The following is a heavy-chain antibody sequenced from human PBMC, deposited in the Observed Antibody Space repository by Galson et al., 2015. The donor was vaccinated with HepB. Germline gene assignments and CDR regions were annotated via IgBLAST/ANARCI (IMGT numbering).Heavy chain of an antibody. Sequence: SLRLSCAASGFTFSSHGMHWVRQTPGKGLEWVALIWSDGTNKYYADSVKGRFTISRDNSKNTLYLQMDSLRAEDTAAYYCAREAAIAAPATFDYWGPRTLVTVSS. CDR1: GFTFSSHG. CDR2: IWSDGTNK. V-gene: IGHV3-33*01. CDR3: AREAAIAAPATFDY. J-gene: IGHJ4*02. D-gene: IGHD6-13*01.